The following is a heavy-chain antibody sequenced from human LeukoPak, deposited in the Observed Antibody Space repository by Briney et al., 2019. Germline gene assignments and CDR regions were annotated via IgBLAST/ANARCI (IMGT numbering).Heavy chain of an antibody. V-gene: IGHV3-7*01. Sequence: GGSLRLSCAASGFTFSSYWMSWVRQAPGKGLEWVANIKQDGSEKYYVDSVKGRFTISRDNAKNSLYLQMNSLRAEDTAVYYCARAGSGYGSGRYYEFFDYWGQGTLVTVSS. CDR3: ARAGSGYGSGRYYEFFDY. CDR1: GFTFSSYW. J-gene: IGHJ4*02. CDR2: IKQDGSEK. D-gene: IGHD3-10*01.